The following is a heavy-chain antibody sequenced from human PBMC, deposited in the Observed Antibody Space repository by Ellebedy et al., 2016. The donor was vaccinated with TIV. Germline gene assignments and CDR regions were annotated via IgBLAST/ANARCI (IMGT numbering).Heavy chain of an antibody. Sequence: SVKVSCXASGYTFTSYDISWVRQAPGQGLEWMGGIIPIFGTANYAQKFQGRVTITADESTSTAYMELSSLRSEDTAVYYCARILEWLPPYSLYYYYGMDVWGQGTTVTVSS. CDR1: GYTFTSYD. V-gene: IGHV1-69*13. CDR3: ARILEWLPPYSLYYYYGMDV. D-gene: IGHD3-3*01. J-gene: IGHJ6*02. CDR2: IIPIFGTA.